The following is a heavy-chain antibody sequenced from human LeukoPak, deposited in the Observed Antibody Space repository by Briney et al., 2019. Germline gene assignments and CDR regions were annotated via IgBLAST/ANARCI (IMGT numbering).Heavy chain of an antibody. CDR2: IGTAGDT. Sequence: GGSLRLSCAASGFTFSSYDMHWVRQATGKGLEWVSAIGTAGDTYYPGSVKGRFTISRDNSKNTLYLQMNSLRAEDTAVYYCARDSSFDYWGQGTLVTVSS. V-gene: IGHV3-13*01. CDR3: ARDSSFDY. J-gene: IGHJ4*02. CDR1: GFTFSSYD.